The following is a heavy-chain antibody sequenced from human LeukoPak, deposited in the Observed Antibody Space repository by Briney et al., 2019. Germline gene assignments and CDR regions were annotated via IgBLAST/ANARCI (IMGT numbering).Heavy chain of an antibody. J-gene: IGHJ4*02. CDR2: ISAYNGNT. CDR3: ARDTGSYYRSGSFDY. V-gene: IGHV1-18*01. CDR1: GYTFTSYG. D-gene: IGHD1-26*01. Sequence: ASVKVSCKASGYTFTSYGISWVRQAPGQGLEWMGWISAYNGNTNYAQKLQGRVTMTTDTSTSTAYMELRSLRSDDTAVYYCARDTGSYYRSGSFDYWGQGTLVTVPS.